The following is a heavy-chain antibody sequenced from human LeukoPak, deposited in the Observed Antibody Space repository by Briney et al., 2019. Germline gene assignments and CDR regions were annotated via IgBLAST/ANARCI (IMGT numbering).Heavy chain of an antibody. CDR2: INPNSGGT. J-gene: IGHJ5*02. V-gene: IGHV1-2*02. CDR1: GYTFTGYY. CDR3: ASRVVPAAPLLP. D-gene: IGHD2-2*01. Sequence: ASVTVSCKASGYTFTGYYMHWVRQDPGQGLEWMGWINPNSGGTNYAQKFQGRVTMTRDTSISTAYMELSRLRSDDTAVYYCASRVVPAAPLLPWGQGTLVTVSS.